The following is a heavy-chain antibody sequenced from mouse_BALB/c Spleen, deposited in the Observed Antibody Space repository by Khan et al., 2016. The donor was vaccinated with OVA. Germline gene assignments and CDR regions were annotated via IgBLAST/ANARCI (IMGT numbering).Heavy chain of an antibody. CDR2: INPSNGYT. V-gene: IGHV1-4*01. D-gene: IGHD2-14*01. J-gene: IGHJ3*01. CDR3: VRDGAYHRNDGWFAY. CDR1: GYTFTSYT. Sequence: QVHVKQSGAELARPGASVKMSCKASGYTFTSYTIHWIKLRPGQGLEWIGYINPSNGYTNYNQKFKDKATLTADKSSTTAYMERSSLTTDDSALYNCVRDGAYHRNDGWFAYWGQGTLVTVSA.